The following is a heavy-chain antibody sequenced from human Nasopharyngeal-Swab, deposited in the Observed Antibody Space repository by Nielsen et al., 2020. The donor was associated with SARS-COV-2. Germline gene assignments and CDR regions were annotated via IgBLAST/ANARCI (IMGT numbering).Heavy chain of an antibody. Sequence: WIRQPPGKGLEWVAVISYDGSNKYYADSVKGRFTISRDNAKNSLYLQMNSLRDEDTAVYYCARGQLTYDFWRGINWFDPWGQGTLVTVSS. V-gene: IGHV3-33*05. D-gene: IGHD3-3*01. CDR2: ISYDGSNK. J-gene: IGHJ5*02. CDR3: ARGQLTYDFWRGINWFDP.